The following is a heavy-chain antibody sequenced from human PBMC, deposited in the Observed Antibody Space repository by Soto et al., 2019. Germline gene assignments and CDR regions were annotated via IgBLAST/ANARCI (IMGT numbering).Heavy chain of an antibody. V-gene: IGHV1-18*01. Sequence: GASVKVSCKTSGYAFSNYGITWVRQAPGQPLEWLGWISLYSDGTNYAQKFQGRVSMTTDTSTTTAYMELRSLRSDDTAVYYCARVVPGAEAWFGPWGQGTLVTVSS. D-gene: IGHD2-2*01. CDR3: ARVVPGAEAWFGP. J-gene: IGHJ5*02. CDR2: ISLYSDGT. CDR1: GYAFSNYG.